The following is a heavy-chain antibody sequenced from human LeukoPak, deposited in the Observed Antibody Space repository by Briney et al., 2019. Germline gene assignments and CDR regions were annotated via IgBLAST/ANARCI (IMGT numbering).Heavy chain of an antibody. CDR1: GFTFSSYG. CDR3: AKQVSASMSFGY. D-gene: IGHD3-3*01. J-gene: IGHJ4*02. CDR2: ISGSGGST. V-gene: IGHV3-23*01. Sequence: GGSLRLSCAASGFTFSSYGMSWVRQAPGKGLEWVSAISGSGGSTYYADSVKGRFTISRDNSKNTLYLQMNSLRAEDTAVYYCAKQVSASMSFGYWGQGTLVTVSS.